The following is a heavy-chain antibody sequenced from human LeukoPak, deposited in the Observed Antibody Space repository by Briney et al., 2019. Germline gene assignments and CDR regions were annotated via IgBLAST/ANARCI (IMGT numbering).Heavy chain of an antibody. CDR3: AREPKDYYGSGSYYLDY. CDR2: TRNDGNNK. J-gene: IGHJ4*02. D-gene: IGHD3-10*01. V-gene: IGHV3-30*02. Sequence: PGGSLRLSCAASGFTFTSHGMHWVRQAPGKGLEWVAFTRNDGNNKYYTDSVKGRFTISRDNSKNTLSLQMNSLRTEDTAVYYCAREPKDYYGSGSYYLDYWGQGTLVTVSS. CDR1: GFTFTSHG.